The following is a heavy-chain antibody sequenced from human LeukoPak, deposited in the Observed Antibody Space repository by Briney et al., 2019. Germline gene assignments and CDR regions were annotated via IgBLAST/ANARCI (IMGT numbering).Heavy chain of an antibody. Sequence: PSETLSLTCTVSGGSISSYYWSWIRQPAGKGLEWIGRIYTSGSTNYNPSLKSRVTMSVDTSKNQFSLKLSSVTAADTAVYYCAVEIAAAPEGYFDLWGRGTLVTVSS. CDR1: GGSISSYY. CDR2: IYTSGST. CDR3: AVEIAAAPEGYFDL. D-gene: IGHD6-13*01. V-gene: IGHV4-4*07. J-gene: IGHJ2*01.